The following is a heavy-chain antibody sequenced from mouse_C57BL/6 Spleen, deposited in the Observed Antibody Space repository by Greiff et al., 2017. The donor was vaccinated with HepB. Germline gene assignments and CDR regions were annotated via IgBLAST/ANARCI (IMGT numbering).Heavy chain of an antibody. CDR2: IDPENGDT. CDR1: GFNIKDDY. J-gene: IGHJ4*01. V-gene: IGHV14-4*01. Sequence: VQLQQSGAELVRPGASVKLSCTASGFNIKDDYMHWVKQRPEQGLEWIGWIDPENGDTEYASKFQGKATITADTSSNTAYLQLSSLTSEATAVYYCTTSEDYYAMDYWGQGTSVTVSS. CDR3: TTSEDYYAMDY.